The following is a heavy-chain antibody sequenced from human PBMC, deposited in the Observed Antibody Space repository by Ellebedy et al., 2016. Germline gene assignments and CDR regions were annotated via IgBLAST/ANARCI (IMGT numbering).Heavy chain of an antibody. J-gene: IGHJ4*02. CDR3: ARDGSEWSRDY. CDR1: GFTFNKYW. V-gene: IGHV3-7*01. CDR2: IKYDGSEK. Sequence: GGSLRLSXAASGFTFNKYWMSWVRQAPGKGLEWLANIKYDGSEKFYVASVKGRFIISRDNAKNSLFLQMNSLRVEDTAVYYCARDGSEWSRDYWGQGTLVTVSS. D-gene: IGHD3-3*01.